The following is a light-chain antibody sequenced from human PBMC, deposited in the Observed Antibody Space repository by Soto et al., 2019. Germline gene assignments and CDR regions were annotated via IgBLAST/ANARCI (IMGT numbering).Light chain of an antibody. CDR3: QQYGSSPWT. CDR2: GAS. V-gene: IGKV3-20*01. J-gene: IGKJ1*01. Sequence: EIALTQSPGTLSLSPGERATLSCRSSQSVSSSYLAWYQQKPGQAPRLLIYGASSRATGIPDRFSGSGSGTDFTLTISRLEPEDVAVYYCQQYGSSPWTFGQGTKVDIK. CDR1: QSVSSSY.